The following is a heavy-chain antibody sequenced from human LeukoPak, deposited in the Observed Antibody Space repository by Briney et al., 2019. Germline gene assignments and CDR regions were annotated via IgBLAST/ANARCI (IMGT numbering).Heavy chain of an antibody. V-gene: IGHV6-1*01. CDR1: GDSVSSNSAA. CDR3: ARAVYCSSTRCRYMDV. CDR2: TYYRSKWYN. Sequence: SQTLSLTCAISGDSVSSNSAAWNWIRQSPSRGLEWLGRTYYRSKWYNDYAVSVKSRITINPDTSKNQFSLQLNSVTPEDTAVYYCARAVYCSSTRCRYMDVWGKGTTVTVSS. D-gene: IGHD2-2*01. J-gene: IGHJ6*03.